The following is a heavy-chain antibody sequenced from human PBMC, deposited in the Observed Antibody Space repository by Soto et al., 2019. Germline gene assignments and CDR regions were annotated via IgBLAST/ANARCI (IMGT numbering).Heavy chain of an antibody. CDR1: GFTFSSYA. Sequence: EVQVVEAGGGLVQPGGSLRLSCSASGFTFSSYALHWVRQAPGKGLEYVSGISSNGGSIFYADSVKGRFTISRDNSKNIFYLQMDGLRVGDPAVYSWVKDRFGCTSGYFYSWGQGTLVTVSS. CDR3: VKDRFGCTSGYFYS. V-gene: IGHV3-64D*08. J-gene: IGHJ4*02. D-gene: IGHD5-18*01. CDR2: ISSNGGSI.